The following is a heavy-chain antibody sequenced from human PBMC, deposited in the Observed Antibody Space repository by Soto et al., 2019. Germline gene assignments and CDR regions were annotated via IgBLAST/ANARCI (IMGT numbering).Heavy chain of an antibody. D-gene: IGHD3-22*01. CDR3: ARDQLRPGILYSLGVLLPEYGL. Sequence: GGSLRLSCAASGFAFSTFAITWVRQAPGKGLEWVAAISVSGNNAYYADSVKGRFTISRDNSQNSVFLQMSSLRADDTAVYYCARDQLRPGILYSLGVLLPEYGLWGQGTLVTVSS. J-gene: IGHJ4*02. CDR2: ISVSGNNA. CDR1: GFAFSTFA. V-gene: IGHV3-23*01.